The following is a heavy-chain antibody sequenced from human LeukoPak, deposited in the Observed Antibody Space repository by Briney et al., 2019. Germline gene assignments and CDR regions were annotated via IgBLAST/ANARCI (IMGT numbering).Heavy chain of an antibody. D-gene: IGHD1-1*01. CDR2: INGDGSST. CDR3: ARGGLNALEAFDI. CDR1: GFSFSSYW. Sequence: GGSLRLSCAASGFSFSSYWMHWVRQAPGKGLVWVSRINGDGSSTRYADSVKGRFTISRDNAKNKLYLKMNSLRAEDTAVYYCARGGLNALEAFDIWGQGTLVTVCS. V-gene: IGHV3-74*01. J-gene: IGHJ3*02.